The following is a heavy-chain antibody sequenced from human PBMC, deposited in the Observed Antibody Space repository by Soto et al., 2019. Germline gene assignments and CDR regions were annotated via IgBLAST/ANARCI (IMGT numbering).Heavy chain of an antibody. D-gene: IGHD3-9*01. CDR2: SSAIGSSR. Sequence: LMLSCVSSGIEFINDGMIFVRQAAGKLLEWVSISSAIGSSRYHADSVKGGFTISRDNSKNTLYLHMTNLRDEDTAVYYCAKDGNWMPVYFEVWGQGNPVNVSS. CDR1: GIEFINDG. J-gene: IGHJ4*02. CDR3: AKDGNWMPVYFEV. V-gene: IGHV3-23*01.